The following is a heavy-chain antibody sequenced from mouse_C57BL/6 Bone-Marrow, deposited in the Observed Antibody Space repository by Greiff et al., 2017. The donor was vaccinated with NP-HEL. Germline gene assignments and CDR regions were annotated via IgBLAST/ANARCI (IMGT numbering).Heavy chain of an antibody. Sequence: EVQLVESGEGLVKPGGSLKLSCAASGFTFSSYAMSWVRQTPEKRLEWVAYISSGGDYIYYADTVKGRFTISRDNARNTLYLQMSSLKSEDTAMYDCTREGSSGYPAWFAYWGQGTLVTVSA. CDR3: TREGSSGYPAWFAY. D-gene: IGHD2-2*01. V-gene: IGHV5-9-1*02. CDR1: GFTFSSYA. CDR2: ISSGGDYI. J-gene: IGHJ3*01.